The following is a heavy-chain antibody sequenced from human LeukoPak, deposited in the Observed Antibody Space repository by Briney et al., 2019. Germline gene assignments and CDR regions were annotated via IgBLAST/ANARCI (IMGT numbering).Heavy chain of an antibody. J-gene: IGHJ6*02. Sequence: SETLSLTCTVSGGPISTYYWSWIRRPPGKGLEWIAYIHASGPTNYNPSLKSRITISVDTSKNQFSLKLSSVTAADTAVYYCARGGPILRYYYGMDVWGQGTTVTVSS. CDR2: IHASGPT. CDR1: GGPISTYY. D-gene: IGHD2-15*01. V-gene: IGHV4-59*13. CDR3: ARGGPILRYYYGMDV.